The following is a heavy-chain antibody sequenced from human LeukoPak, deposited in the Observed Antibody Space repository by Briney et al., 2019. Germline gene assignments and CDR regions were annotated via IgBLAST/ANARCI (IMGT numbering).Heavy chain of an antibody. CDR2: INWNGAKT. Sequence: SGGSLRLSCAVSGFRFDDYAMAWVRQTPWKGLEWVSGINWNGAKTNYGDSVKGRFTIYRDNAKNLLYLQMNSLRVEDTALYYCAKFSATYGESDFDNWGQGTLVTVSS. V-gene: IGHV3-20*04. CDR3: AKFSATYGESDFDN. CDR1: GFRFDDYA. J-gene: IGHJ4*02. D-gene: IGHD3-10*01.